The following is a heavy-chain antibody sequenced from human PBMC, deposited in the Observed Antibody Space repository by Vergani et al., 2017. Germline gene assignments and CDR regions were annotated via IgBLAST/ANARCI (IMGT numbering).Heavy chain of an antibody. Sequence: QVQLQESGPGLVKPSGTLSLTCAVSGGSISSSNWWSWVRQPPGKGLEWIGEIYHSGRTNYNPSLKSRVTISVDKSKNQFSLKLSSVTAADTAVYYCARGLVVVVAAPSYYYGMDVWGQGTTVTVSS. V-gene: IGHV4-4*02. J-gene: IGHJ6*02. CDR2: IYHSGRT. CDR1: GGSISSSNW. CDR3: ARGLVVVVAAPSYYYGMDV. D-gene: IGHD2-15*01.